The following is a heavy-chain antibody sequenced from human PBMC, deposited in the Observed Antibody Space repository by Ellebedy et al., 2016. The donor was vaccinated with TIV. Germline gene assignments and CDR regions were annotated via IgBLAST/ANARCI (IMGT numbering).Heavy chain of an antibody. CDR1: EGTFSSYA. J-gene: IGHJ5*02. CDR3: ARGGGYYYGSGSYGWFDP. Sequence: SVKVSCXASEGTFSSYAISWVRQAPGQGLEWMGGIIPIFGTANYAQKFQGRVTITADKSTSTAYMELSSLRSEDTAVYYCARGGGYYYGSGSYGWFDPWGQGTLVTVSS. CDR2: IIPIFGTA. D-gene: IGHD3-10*01. V-gene: IGHV1-69*06.